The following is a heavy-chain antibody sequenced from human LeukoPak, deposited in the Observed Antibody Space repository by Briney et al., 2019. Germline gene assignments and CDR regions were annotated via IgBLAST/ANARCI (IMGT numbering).Heavy chain of an antibody. CDR1: GYSFTSYW. CDR3: ARHFRIAVAGNNWFDP. CDR2: IYPGDSDT. V-gene: IGHV5-51*01. D-gene: IGHD6-19*01. J-gene: IGHJ5*02. Sequence: GESLKTSCKSSGYSFTSYWIGWVRQMPGKGREWVGIIYPGDSDTRYSPPFQGQVTISADKSISTAYLQWSSLNASDTAMYYCARHFRIAVAGNNWFDPWGQGTLVTVSS.